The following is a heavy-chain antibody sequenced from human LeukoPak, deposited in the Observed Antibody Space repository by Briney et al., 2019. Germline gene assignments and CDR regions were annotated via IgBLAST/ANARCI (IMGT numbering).Heavy chain of an antibody. D-gene: IGHD3-16*02. V-gene: IGHV4-59*08. Sequence: PSETLSLTCTVSGGSVNSYYWSWIRQPPGKGLEWIGYIYYSGSTNYNPSLKSRVTISVDTSKNQFSLKLSSVTAADTAVYYCARGNYVWGSYRPYYFDYWGQGTLVTVSS. CDR1: GGSVNSYY. CDR2: IYYSGST. CDR3: ARGNYVWGSYRPYYFDY. J-gene: IGHJ4*02.